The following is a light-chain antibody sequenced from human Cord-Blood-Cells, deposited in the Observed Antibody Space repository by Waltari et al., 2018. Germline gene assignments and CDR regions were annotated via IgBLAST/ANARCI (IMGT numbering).Light chain of an antibody. CDR3: QQSYSTSWT. V-gene: IGKV1-39*01. J-gene: IGKJ1*01. Sequence: DIQMTQSPSSLSASVGDRVTITCRASQSISSYLNWYQQKPGKAPKLLIYAASSLQSGVPSRVSGSGSVTDFTLTISSLQPEDFATYYCQQSYSTSWTFGQGTKVEIK. CDR1: QSISSY. CDR2: AAS.